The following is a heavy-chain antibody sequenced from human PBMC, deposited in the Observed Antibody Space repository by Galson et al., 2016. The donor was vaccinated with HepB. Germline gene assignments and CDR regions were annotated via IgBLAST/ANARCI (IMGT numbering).Heavy chain of an antibody. Sequence: TLSLTCTVSGGSISSGDYYWSWIRQHPGKGLEWIGYIYYTGGTDYNPSLKGRVTISVDTSKNQFSLRLNSVPVADTVVYYCARAAGVDSYYYYYGLDVWGQGTAVTVS. CDR2: IYYTGGT. CDR1: GGSISSGDYY. D-gene: IGHD2-15*01. J-gene: IGHJ6*02. V-gene: IGHV4-31*03. CDR3: ARAAGVDSYYYYYGLDV.